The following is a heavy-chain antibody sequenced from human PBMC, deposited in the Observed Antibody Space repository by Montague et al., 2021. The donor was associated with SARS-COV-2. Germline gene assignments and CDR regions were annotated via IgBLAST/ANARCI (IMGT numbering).Heavy chain of an antibody. CDR3: ARAGSQRFFEF. D-gene: IGHD1-1*01. CDR1: SGSLRNYY. CDR2: IRLPGGT. V-gene: IGHV4-34*01. Sequence: SETLSLTCAVNSGSLRNYYWSWIRQPPGKGLEWIGEIRLPGGTNYDPSLKCRVTISLDTSNNHVSLNLNSVTTADTAVYFCARAGSQRFFEFWGRGTLVTVSS. J-gene: IGHJ2*01.